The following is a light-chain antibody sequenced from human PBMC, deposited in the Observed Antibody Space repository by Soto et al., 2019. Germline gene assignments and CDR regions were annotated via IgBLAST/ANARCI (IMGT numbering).Light chain of an antibody. CDR3: QQYGSTPLIS. J-gene: IGKJ5*01. CDR1: QSVSSSY. Sequence: VRTPSAVTLSPSPVKRATLTCSPSQSVSSSYLAWYQQKPGQAPRLLIFGASKRATGIPDRFSGSGSGRDFTLTISGLEPEDFAVYYCQQYGSTPLISFGQGTRLEIK. CDR2: GAS. V-gene: IGKV3-20*01.